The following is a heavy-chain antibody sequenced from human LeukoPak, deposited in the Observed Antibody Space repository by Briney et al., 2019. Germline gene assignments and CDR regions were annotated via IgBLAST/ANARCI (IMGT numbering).Heavy chain of an antibody. CDR3: ARSGSSHNFDY. CDR1: GGSLSGYY. Sequence: SETLSLTCAVYGGSLSGYYWSWIRQSPGKGLEWIGAIIHSGSTKYNPSLKSRVTISVDTSKNHFSLKLISVAAADTAVYFGARSGSSHNFDYWGQGALVTVSS. J-gene: IGHJ4*02. V-gene: IGHV4-34*12. D-gene: IGHD1-26*01. CDR2: IIHSGST.